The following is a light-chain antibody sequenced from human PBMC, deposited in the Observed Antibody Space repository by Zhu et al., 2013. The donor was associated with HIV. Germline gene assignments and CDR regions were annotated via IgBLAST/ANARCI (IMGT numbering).Light chain of an antibody. CDR3: QQYGDASWT. V-gene: IGKV3-20*01. J-gene: IGKJ1*01. Sequence: EIVLTQSPGTLSLSPGERATLSCRASQSVSDSYLAWYQQKPGQAPRLLIYGASSRATGIPDRFSGSGSDTDFTLTISRLQPEDCAVYYCQQYGDASWTFGQGTRVEIK. CDR2: GAS. CDR1: QSVSDSY.